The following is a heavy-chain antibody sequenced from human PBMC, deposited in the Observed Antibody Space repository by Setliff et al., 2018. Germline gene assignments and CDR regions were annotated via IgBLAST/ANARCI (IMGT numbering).Heavy chain of an antibody. CDR1: GYSISSGYY. CDR2: IYHSGST. Sequence: TLSLTCAVSGYSISSGYYWGWIRQPPGKGLEWIGSIYHSGSTYYNPSLKSRVTTSVDTSKNQFSLKLNSVTAADMAVYYCAREQWLDPPGYYYMDVWAKGTTVTVSS. CDR3: AREQWLDPPGYYYMDV. V-gene: IGHV4-38-2*02. D-gene: IGHD6-19*01. J-gene: IGHJ6*03.